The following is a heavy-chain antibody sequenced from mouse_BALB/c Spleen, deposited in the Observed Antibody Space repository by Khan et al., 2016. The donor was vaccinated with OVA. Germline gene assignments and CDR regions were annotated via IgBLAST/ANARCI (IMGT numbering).Heavy chain of an antibody. Sequence: EVQLQESGPELVKPGASVKISCKASGYSFTGYFMNWVMQSHGKSLEWIGRINPHIGETFYNQKFKGKATLTVDESSSTVHMELRSLASEDSAVYYCPRKYGSDFDYWGQGTTLTVSS. CDR3: PRKYGSDFDY. CDR1: GYSFTGYF. CDR2: INPHIGET. V-gene: IGHV1-20*02. J-gene: IGHJ2*01. D-gene: IGHD1-1*01.